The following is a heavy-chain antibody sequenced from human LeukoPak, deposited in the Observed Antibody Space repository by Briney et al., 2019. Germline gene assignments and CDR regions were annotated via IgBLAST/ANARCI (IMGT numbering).Heavy chain of an antibody. CDR3: ARSDGKGDLDY. CDR1: GGTFSSYA. Sequence: ASVKVSCKASGGTFSSYAISWVRQAPGQGLEWMGGIIPIFGTANYAQKFQGRVTITADEPTSTAYMELSSLRSEDTAVYYCARSDGKGDLDYWGQGTLVTVSS. J-gene: IGHJ4*02. D-gene: IGHD2-21*02. V-gene: IGHV1-69*13. CDR2: IIPIFGTA.